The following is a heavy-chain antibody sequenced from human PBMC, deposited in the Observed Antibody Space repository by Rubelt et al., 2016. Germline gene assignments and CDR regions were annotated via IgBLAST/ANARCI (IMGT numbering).Heavy chain of an antibody. J-gene: IGHJ5*02. Sequence: EVQLVESGGGLVQPGGSLRLSCAASGFSFNIYEMNWVRQAPGKGLEWVSYITASGGARYYADAVKGRFTCSRDNAKNLLYLQMNDVTDDDTALYYCVRDEYGVGGDPWGQGTLVTVSS. V-gene: IGHV3-48*03. CDR1: GFSFNIYE. CDR2: ITASGGAR. D-gene: IGHD2/OR15-2a*01. CDR3: VRDEYGVGGDP.